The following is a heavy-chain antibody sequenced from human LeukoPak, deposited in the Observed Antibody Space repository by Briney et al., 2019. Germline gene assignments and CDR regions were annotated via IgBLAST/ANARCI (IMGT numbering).Heavy chain of an antibody. V-gene: IGHV1-69*13. CDR3: ASCIVVVVDPYSSFYYYMDV. J-gene: IGHJ6*03. CDR1: GYTFTSYG. CDR2: IIPIFGTA. Sequence: SVKVSCKASGYTFTSYGISWVRQAPGQGLEWMGGIIPIFGTANYAQKFQGRVTITADESTSTAYMELSSLRSEDTAVYYCASCIVVVVDPYSSFYYYMDVWGKGTTVTISS. D-gene: IGHD2-15*01.